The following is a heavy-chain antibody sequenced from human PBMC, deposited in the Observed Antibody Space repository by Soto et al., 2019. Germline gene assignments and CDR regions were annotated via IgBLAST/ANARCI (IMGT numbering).Heavy chain of an antibody. D-gene: IGHD3-3*01. V-gene: IGHV3-30-3*01. CDR1: GFTFSSYA. J-gene: IGHJ6*02. Sequence: GGSLRLSCAASGFTFSSYAMHWVRQAPGKGLEWVAVISYDGSNKYYADSVKGRFTISRGNSKNTLYLQMNSLRAEDTAVYYCARDYGPDVGFLEWLLYYYYGMDVWGQWTTVTVSS. CDR3: ARDYGPDVGFLEWLLYYYYGMDV. CDR2: ISYDGSNK.